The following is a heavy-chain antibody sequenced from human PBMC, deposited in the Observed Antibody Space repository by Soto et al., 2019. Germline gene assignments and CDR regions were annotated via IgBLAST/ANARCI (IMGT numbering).Heavy chain of an antibody. Sequence: SETLSLTCTVSGGSVSSGSYYWSWIRQPPGKGLEWIGYIYYSGSTNYNPYLKSQVTISVDTSKNQFSLKLSSVTAADTAVYYCARARLRYFDWLLSHYGMDVWGQGTTVTVSS. CDR2: IYYSGST. D-gene: IGHD3-9*01. CDR1: GGSVSSGSYY. J-gene: IGHJ6*02. V-gene: IGHV4-61*01. CDR3: ARARLRYFDWLLSHYGMDV.